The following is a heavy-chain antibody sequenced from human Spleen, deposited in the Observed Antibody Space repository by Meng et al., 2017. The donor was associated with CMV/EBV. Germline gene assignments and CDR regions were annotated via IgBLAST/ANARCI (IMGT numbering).Heavy chain of an antibody. V-gene: IGHV3-21*01. D-gene: IGHD2-2*01. J-gene: IGHJ6*02. Sequence: GGSLRLSCAASGFTFSSYSMSWVRQAPGKGLEWVSCISSSSSYIYYADTLKGRFTISRDNAKNSLYLQMNSLRAEDTAVYYCAIGRVVPVASRSYYGMDVWGQGTMVTVSS. CDR2: ISSSSSYI. CDR3: AIGRVVPVASRSYYGMDV. CDR1: GFTFSSYS.